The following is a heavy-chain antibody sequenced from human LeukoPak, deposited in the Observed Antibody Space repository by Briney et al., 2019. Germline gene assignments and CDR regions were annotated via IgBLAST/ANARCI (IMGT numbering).Heavy chain of an antibody. Sequence: GGSLRLSCAASGFTFSSYGMHWVRQAPGKGLEWVAFIRYDGSNKYYADSVKGRFTISRDNSKNTLYLQMNSLRAEDTAVYYCAKDFEGSSYYFDYWGQGILVTVSS. V-gene: IGHV3-30*02. J-gene: IGHJ4*02. D-gene: IGHD6-6*01. CDR2: IRYDGSNK. CDR3: AKDFEGSSYYFDY. CDR1: GFTFSSYG.